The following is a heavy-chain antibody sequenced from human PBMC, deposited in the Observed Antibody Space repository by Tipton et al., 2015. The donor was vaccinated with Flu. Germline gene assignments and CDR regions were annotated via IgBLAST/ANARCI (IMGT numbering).Heavy chain of an antibody. CDR1: GGSISSYY. Sequence: TLSLTCTVSGGSISSYYWSWIRQPPGKGLEWIGYIYYSGSTNYNPSLKSRVTISVDTSKNQFSLKLSSVTAADTAVYYCAREADSSGYYPFDYWGQGTLVPVSS. J-gene: IGHJ4*02. CDR3: AREADSSGYYPFDY. CDR2: IYYSGST. V-gene: IGHV4-59*01. D-gene: IGHD3-22*01.